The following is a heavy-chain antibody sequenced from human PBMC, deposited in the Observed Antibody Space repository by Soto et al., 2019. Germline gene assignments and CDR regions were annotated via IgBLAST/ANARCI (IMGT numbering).Heavy chain of an antibody. CDR3: ARDSLRDCRDGVCYQRYNHVATDV. D-gene: IGHD2-8*02. J-gene: IGHJ6*04. V-gene: IGHV1-18*01. CDR2: ISASNGNT. CDR1: GYTFTSYG. Sequence: ASVKVSCKVSGYTFTSYGFSWVRQAPGQGLEWMGWISASNGNTNYAQKLQGRVTMTTDTSTGTAYMELRSLRSDDTATYYCARDSLRDCRDGVCYQRYNHVATDVWCKGTTGTASS.